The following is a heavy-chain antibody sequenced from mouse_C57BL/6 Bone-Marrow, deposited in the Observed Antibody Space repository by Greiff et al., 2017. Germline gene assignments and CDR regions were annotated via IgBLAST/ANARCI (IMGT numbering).Heavy chain of an antibody. V-gene: IGHV1-22*01. J-gene: IGHJ3*01. Sequence: EVQLHQSGPELVKPGASVKMSCKASGYTFTDYNMHWVKQSHGKSLEWIGYINPNNGGTSYNQKFKGKATLTVNKSSSTAYMELRSLTSEDSAVYYCAREGVITTVVPFAYWGQGTLVTVSA. CDR3: AREGVITTVVPFAY. CDR2: INPNNGGT. D-gene: IGHD1-1*01. CDR1: GYTFTDYN.